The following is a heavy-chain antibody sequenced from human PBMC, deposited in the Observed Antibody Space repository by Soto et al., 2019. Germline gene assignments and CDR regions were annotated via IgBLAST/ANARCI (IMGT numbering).Heavy chain of an antibody. Sequence: SETLSLTCTVSGGSVSSGSYYWSWIRQPPGKGLEWIGYIYNSGTTDYNPSLKSRVTISVDTSKNQFSLKLSSVTAADTAVYYCARADFDWLLSPVFDYWGQGTLVTVSS. V-gene: IGHV4-61*01. CDR3: ARADFDWLLSPVFDY. CDR2: IYNSGTT. J-gene: IGHJ4*02. CDR1: GGSVSSGSYY. D-gene: IGHD3-9*01.